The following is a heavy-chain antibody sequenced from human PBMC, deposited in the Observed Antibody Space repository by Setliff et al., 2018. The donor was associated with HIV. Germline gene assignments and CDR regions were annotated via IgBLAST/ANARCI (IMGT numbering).Heavy chain of an antibody. CDR3: ARQLTTLDYFDY. V-gene: IGHV4-38-2*01. D-gene: IGHD4-17*01. CDR1: GYFISSGYY. CDR2: LSHVGGT. J-gene: IGHJ4*02. Sequence: SETLSLTCAASGYFISSGYYWGWIRQPPGKGLEWIGSLSHVGGTYYNPSLKSRVTISIDTSMNQFSLRLTSVTAADTAVYYCARQLTTLDYFDYWGQGTLGTSPQ.